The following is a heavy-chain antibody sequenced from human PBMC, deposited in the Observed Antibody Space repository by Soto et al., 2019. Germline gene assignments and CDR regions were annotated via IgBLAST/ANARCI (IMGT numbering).Heavy chain of an antibody. D-gene: IGHD5-12*01. CDR1: GGSISSYY. J-gene: IGHJ6*02. V-gene: IGHV4-59*01. CDR3: ARGRNSGYDLHYYYGMDV. CDR2: IYYSGST. Sequence: SETLSLTCTVSGGSISSYYWSWIRQPPGKGLEWIGYIYYSGSTNYNPSLKSRGTISVDTSQNQFSLKLSAVTAADTAVYYCARGRNSGYDLHYYYGMDVWGQGTTISVSS.